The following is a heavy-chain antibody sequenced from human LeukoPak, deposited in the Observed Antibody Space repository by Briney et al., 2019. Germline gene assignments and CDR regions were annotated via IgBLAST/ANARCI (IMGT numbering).Heavy chain of an antibody. CDR2: FDVIDAKT. Sequence: ASVKVSCTVSGSSLTELSLYWVRQAPGKGLEWMGGFDVIDAKTFYAQKFQGRVTMTEDSSTDTAYMELSRLKSDDTAVYYCARPGVTPDTNWFDSWGQGTLVTVSS. V-gene: IGHV1-24*01. D-gene: IGHD5-18*01. J-gene: IGHJ5*01. CDR3: ARPGVTPDTNWFDS. CDR1: GSSLTELS.